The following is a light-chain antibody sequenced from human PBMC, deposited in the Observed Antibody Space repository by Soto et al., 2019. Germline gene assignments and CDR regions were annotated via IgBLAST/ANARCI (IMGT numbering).Light chain of an antibody. Sequence: EIQMTLSPSTLSATEEDRVTIPCLASQSINNLLAWYQQKPGKAPKFLIYDVSTLESGVPSRFSGSGSGTEFTLTISSLQPEDFATYYCQQYDSYPLSFGGGVKV. V-gene: IGKV1-5*01. CDR2: DVS. J-gene: IGKJ4*01. CDR1: QSINNL. CDR3: QQYDSYPLS.